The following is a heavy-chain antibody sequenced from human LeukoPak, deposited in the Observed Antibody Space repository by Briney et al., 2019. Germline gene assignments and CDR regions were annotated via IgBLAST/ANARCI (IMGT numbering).Heavy chain of an antibody. CDR3: ARGYYDSRGYYDY. CDR2: ISYDGSNK. D-gene: IGHD3-22*01. J-gene: IGHJ4*02. Sequence: GGSLRLSCAASGFTFSSYAMHWVRQAPGKGLEWVAVISYDGSNKYYADSVKGRFTISRDNSKNTLYLQMNSLRAEDTAVYYCARGYYDSRGYYDYWGQGTLVTVSS. V-gene: IGHV3-30-3*01. CDR1: GFTFSSYA.